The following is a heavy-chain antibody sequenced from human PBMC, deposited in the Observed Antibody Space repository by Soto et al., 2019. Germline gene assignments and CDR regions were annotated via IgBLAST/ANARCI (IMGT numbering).Heavy chain of an antibody. J-gene: IGHJ4*02. Sequence: EVQLVESGGGLVQPGGPLRLSCAASGFTFSSYWMSWVRQAPGKGLEWVANIKQAGSEKYYVDSVKGRFTISRDNAKNSLYLQMNSLRADDTAVYYCAKWDDCGDYDVIGSMDYWGQGTLVTVSS. CDR1: GFTFSSYW. D-gene: IGHD4-17*01. CDR3: AKWDDCGDYDVIGSMDY. V-gene: IGHV3-7*03. CDR2: IKQAGSEK.